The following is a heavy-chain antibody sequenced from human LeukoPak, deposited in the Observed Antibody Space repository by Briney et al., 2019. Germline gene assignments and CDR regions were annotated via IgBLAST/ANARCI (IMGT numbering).Heavy chain of an antibody. CDR2: IYYSGST. D-gene: IGHD3-3*01. J-gene: IGHJ4*02. CDR1: GGSISSGGYY. CDR3: ASISFWSGYYFDY. Sequence: SETLPVTCTVSGGSISSGGYYWSWIRQHPGKGLEWIGYIYYSGSTYYNPSLKSRVTISVDTSKNQFSLKLSSVTAADTAVYYCASISFWSGYYFDYWGQGTLVTVSS. V-gene: IGHV4-31*03.